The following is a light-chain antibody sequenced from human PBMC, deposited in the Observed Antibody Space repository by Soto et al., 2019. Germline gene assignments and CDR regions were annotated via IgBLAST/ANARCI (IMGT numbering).Light chain of an antibody. CDR1: QSVSSY. CDR3: QQYGSSPTT. CDR2: GAS. Sequence: STWERATLSCRASQSVSSYLAWYQQKPGQAPRLLIYGASNRATGIPDRSSGSGSGTDFTLTISRLEPEDFAVYYCQQYGSSPTTFGQGTRLEIK. J-gene: IGKJ5*01. V-gene: IGKV3-20*01.